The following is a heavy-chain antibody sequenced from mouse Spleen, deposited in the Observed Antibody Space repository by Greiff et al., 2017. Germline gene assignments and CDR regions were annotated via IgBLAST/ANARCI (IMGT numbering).Heavy chain of an antibody. CDR3: ARGYEGFDY. CDR2: IYPGSGNT. D-gene: IGHD2-14*01. J-gene: IGHJ2*01. V-gene: IGHV1-63*01. CDR1: GYAFTNYW. Sequence: QVQLQQSGAELVRPGTSVKISCKASGYAFTNYWLGWVKQRPGHGLEWIGDIYPGSGNTYYNEKFKGKATLTADKSSSTAYMQLSSLTSEDSAVYFCARGYEGFDYWGQGTTLTVSS.